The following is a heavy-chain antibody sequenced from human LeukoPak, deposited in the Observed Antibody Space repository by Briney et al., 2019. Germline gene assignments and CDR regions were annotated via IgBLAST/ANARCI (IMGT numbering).Heavy chain of an antibody. J-gene: IGHJ4*02. CDR3: AREVGYCSSTSCPFDY. CDR1: GGSISSYY. CDR2: IYYSGST. V-gene: IGHV4-59*01. D-gene: IGHD2-2*01. Sequence: PSETLSFTCTVSGGSISSYYWSWIRQPPGKGLEWIGYIYYSGSTNYNPSLKSRVTISVDTSKNQFSLKLSSVTAADTAVYYCAREVGYCSSTSCPFDYWGQGTLVTVSS.